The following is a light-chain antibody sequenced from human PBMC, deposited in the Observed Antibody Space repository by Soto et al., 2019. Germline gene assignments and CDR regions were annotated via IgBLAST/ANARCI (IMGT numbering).Light chain of an antibody. CDR3: QQYDNWPPYT. Sequence: ELVMTQSPATLSVSPGERATLSCRASQSVGSKLAWYQQKPCQAPRLLIYGASTMATGIPARFSGSGSGTDFTLTISSLHSEDFAVYYCQQYDNWPPYTLGQGTKLEIK. CDR2: GAS. V-gene: IGKV3-15*01. J-gene: IGKJ2*01. CDR1: QSVGSK.